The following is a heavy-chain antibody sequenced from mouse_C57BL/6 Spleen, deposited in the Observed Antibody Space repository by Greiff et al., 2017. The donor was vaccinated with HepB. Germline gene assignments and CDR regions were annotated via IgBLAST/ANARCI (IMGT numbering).Heavy chain of an antibody. CDR3: ARETTTVYFDY. V-gene: IGHV1-61*01. CDR2: IYPSDSET. Sequence: QVQLKQPGAELVRPGSSVKLSCKASGYTFTSYWMDWVKQRPGQGLEWIGNIYPSDSETHYNQKFKDKATLTVDKSSSTAYMQLSSLTSEDSAVYYCARETTTVYFDYWGQGTTLTVSS. CDR1: GYTFTSYW. D-gene: IGHD1-1*01. J-gene: IGHJ2*01.